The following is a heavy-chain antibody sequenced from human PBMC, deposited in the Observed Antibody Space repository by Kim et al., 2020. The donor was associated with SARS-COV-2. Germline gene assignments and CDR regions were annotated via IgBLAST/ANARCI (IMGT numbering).Heavy chain of an antibody. CDR1: GGSISSYY. CDR2: IYYSGST. V-gene: IGHV4-59*13. J-gene: IGHJ5*02. CDR3: ARVQMVRGVIINENWFDP. D-gene: IGHD3-10*01. Sequence: SETLSLTCTVSGGSISSYYWSWIRQPPGKGLEWIGYIYYSGSTNYNPSLKSRVTISVDTSKNQFSLKLSSVTAADTAVYYCARVQMVRGVIINENWFDPWGQGTLVTVSS.